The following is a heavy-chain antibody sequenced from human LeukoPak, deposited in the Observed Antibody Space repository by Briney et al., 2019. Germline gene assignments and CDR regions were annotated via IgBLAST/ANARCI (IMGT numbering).Heavy chain of an antibody. D-gene: IGHD3-22*01. CDR1: GYTFTGYY. J-gene: IGHJ4*02. Sequence: ASVKVSCKASGYTFTGYYMHWVRQAPGQGLEWMGWINPNSGGTNYAQKFQGGVTMTRDTSISTAYMELSRLRSDDTAVYYCACHSVVITTFDYWGQGTLVTVSS. CDR2: INPNSGGT. V-gene: IGHV1-2*02. CDR3: ACHSVVITTFDY.